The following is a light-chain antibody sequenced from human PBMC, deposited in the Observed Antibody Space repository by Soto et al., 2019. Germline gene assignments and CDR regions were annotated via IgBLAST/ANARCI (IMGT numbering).Light chain of an antibody. CDR3: QQYGSSGT. Sequence: EIVLTQSPGTLSFSTGERATLSCRASHSVSSSYLAWYQQKPGQAPRLLVYGASSRATGIPARFSGSGSGTDFTLTISSLESEDFAVYYCQQYGSSGTFGQGTKVDIK. CDR1: HSVSSSY. V-gene: IGKV3-20*01. CDR2: GAS. J-gene: IGKJ1*01.